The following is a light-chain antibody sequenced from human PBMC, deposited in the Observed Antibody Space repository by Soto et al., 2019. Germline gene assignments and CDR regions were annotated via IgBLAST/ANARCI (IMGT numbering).Light chain of an antibody. CDR3: SSYSSTNSLGV. CDR2: DVS. Sequence: QSALTQPASVSGSPGQSITISCTGTSSDVGGYNYVSWYRQHPGKAPKLILYDVSDRPSGVSTRFSGSRSGNTASLTISGLPAEDDADYYCSSYSSTNSLGVFGGGTQLTVL. J-gene: IGLJ7*01. CDR1: SSDVGGYNY. V-gene: IGLV2-14*01.